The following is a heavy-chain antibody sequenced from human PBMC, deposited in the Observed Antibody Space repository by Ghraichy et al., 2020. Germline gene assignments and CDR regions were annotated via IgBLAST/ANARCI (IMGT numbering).Heavy chain of an antibody. CDR1: GFTFSSYA. CDR3: AKVRFLEWRDVTIDY. Sequence: GGSLRLSCAASGFTFSSYAMSGVRQAPGKGLEWVSAISGSGGSTYYTDSVKGRFTISRDNSKNTLYLQMNSLRAEDTAVYYCAKVRFLEWRDVTIDYWGQGTLVTVSS. J-gene: IGHJ4*02. V-gene: IGHV3-23*01. CDR2: ISGSGGST. D-gene: IGHD3-3*01.